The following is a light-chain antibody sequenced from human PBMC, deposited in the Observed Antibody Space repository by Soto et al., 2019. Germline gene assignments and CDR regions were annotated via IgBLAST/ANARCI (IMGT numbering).Light chain of an antibody. CDR2: KSS. CDR1: QSISSW. J-gene: IGKJ1*01. CDR3: QQYCSSSPWT. V-gene: IGKV1-5*03. Sequence: DIQMTQSPSTLSASVGDRVTITCRASQSISSWLAWYQQKPGKAPKLLIYKSSSLETGVPSRFSGSRSGTEFTPIITSLQPDAFARSYCQQYCSSSPWTFGQGTKVEIK.